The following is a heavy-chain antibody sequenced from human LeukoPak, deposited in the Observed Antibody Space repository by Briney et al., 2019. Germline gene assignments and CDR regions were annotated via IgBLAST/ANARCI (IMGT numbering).Heavy chain of an antibody. J-gene: IGHJ3*02. D-gene: IGHD3-22*01. CDR3: AGSPYYYASRGQAFDI. Sequence: FETLSLTCTVSGGSISSHYWTWIRQPPGKGLEWIGYIRYSGNTNYNPSLKSRVTLSVDTSKNQFSLKRSSLTAADTAVYYCAGSPYYYASRGQAFDIWGQGTMVTVSS. CDR1: GGSISSHY. CDR2: IRYSGNT. V-gene: IGHV4-59*11.